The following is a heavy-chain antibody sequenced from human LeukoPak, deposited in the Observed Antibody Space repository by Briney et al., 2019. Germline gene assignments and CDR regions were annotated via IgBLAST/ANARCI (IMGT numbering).Heavy chain of an antibody. V-gene: IGHV4-61*02. CDR2: IYTSGST. D-gene: IGHD3-10*01. CDR1: GGSISSGSYY. J-gene: IGHJ4*02. Sequence: SETLSLTCTVSGGSISSGSYYWSWIRQPAGKGLGWIGRIYTSGSTNYNPSLKSRVTISVDTSKNQFSLKLSSVTAADTAVYYCASELESDYYGSGSCYNVWGQGTLVTVSS. CDR3: ASELESDYYGSGSCYNV.